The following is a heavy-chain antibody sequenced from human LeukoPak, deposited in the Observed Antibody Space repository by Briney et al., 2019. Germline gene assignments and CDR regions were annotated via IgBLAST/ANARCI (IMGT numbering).Heavy chain of an antibody. CDR3: ARERSYSGYYDAFDI. CDR1: GGTFSSYT. D-gene: IGHD3-22*01. J-gene: IGHJ3*02. CDR2: IIPILGIA. V-gene: IGHV1-69*04. Sequence: VASVKVSCKASGGTFSSYTSSWVRQAPGQGLEWMGRIIPILGIANYAQKFQGRVTITADKSTSTAYMELSSLRSEDTAVYYCARERSYSGYYDAFDIWGQGTMVTVSS.